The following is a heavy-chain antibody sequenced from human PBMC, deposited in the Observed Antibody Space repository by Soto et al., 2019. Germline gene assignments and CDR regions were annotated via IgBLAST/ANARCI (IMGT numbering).Heavy chain of an antibody. CDR1: GGSMTGYF. CDR3: ARTHWVYGTEY. V-gene: IGHV4-4*07. Sequence: PSETLSLTCTVSGGSMTGYFWTWIRQPAGKGLEWIGHVYNSGNTDYNPSLESRITMAVDTSKQQFSLKVKSVTSADTAMYYCARTHWVYGTEYWGQGTLVTVSS. D-gene: IGHD2-8*01. CDR2: VYNSGNT. J-gene: IGHJ4*02.